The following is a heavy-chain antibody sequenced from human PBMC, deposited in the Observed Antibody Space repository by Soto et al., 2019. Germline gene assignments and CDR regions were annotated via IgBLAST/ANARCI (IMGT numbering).Heavy chain of an antibody. D-gene: IGHD4-17*01. J-gene: IGHJ6*04. V-gene: IGHV3-30-3*01. CDR3: ARAQTYGDSPFGMDV. CDR1: GFSFSRYA. Sequence: QVQLVESGGGVVQPGRSLRLSCVVSGFSFSRYAMHWVRQAPGKGLEWVADISYDGSNKDYADSVKGRLTISGDNSKNAVYLPMNSLRAEDTAVSYCARAQTYGDSPFGMDVWGKGTTVTVSS. CDR2: ISYDGSNK.